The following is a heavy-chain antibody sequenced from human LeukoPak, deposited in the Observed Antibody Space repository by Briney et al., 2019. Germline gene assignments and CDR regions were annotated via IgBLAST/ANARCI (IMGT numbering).Heavy chain of an antibody. CDR1: GYTFTTYG. CDR2: ISAYNGNT. J-gene: IGHJ4*02. Sequence: ASVTVSCKTSGYTFTTYGIRWVRQAPGQGREWMGWISAYNGNTQYAQKLQGRVTMTTDTATTTAYMELRSLRSDDTAVYYCARETYYGSGSYYMDYWGQGTLVTVSS. D-gene: IGHD3-10*01. V-gene: IGHV1-18*01. CDR3: ARETYYGSGSYYMDY.